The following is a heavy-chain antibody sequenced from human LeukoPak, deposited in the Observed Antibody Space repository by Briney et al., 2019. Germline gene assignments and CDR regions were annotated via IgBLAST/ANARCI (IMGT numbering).Heavy chain of an antibody. J-gene: IGHJ4*02. CDR1: GGSISSYY. CDR3: VGDLDWNYADY. D-gene: IGHD1-7*01. CDR2: ISSSGST. V-gene: IGHV4-4*07. Sequence: SETLCLTCTVSGGSISSYYWSWIRQPAGKRLEWIGRISSSGSTNYNPSLKSRVTMSVDSSKKQFSLILIAVTAADTAVYYCVGDLDWNYADYWGQGTLVTVSS.